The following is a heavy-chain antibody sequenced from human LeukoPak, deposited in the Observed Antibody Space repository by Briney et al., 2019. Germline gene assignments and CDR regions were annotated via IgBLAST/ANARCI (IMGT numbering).Heavy chain of an antibody. CDR3: ARESGSRSYGAYFPH. CDR2: ISYDGSTK. J-gene: IGHJ1*01. CDR1: GSTFSSHG. V-gene: IGHV3-30*03. Sequence: GGSLRLSCAASGSTFSSHGMQWVRQAPGKGLEWVAVISYDGSTKYYADSVKGRFTISRDNSKSTLYLQMNSLRAEDTAVYYCARESGSRSYGAYFPHWGQGTLVTVSS. D-gene: IGHD6-13*01.